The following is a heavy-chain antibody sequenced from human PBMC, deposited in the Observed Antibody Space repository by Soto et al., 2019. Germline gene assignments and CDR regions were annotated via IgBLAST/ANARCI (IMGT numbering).Heavy chain of an antibody. CDR1: GGSISSGDYY. V-gene: IGHV4-30-4*01. D-gene: IGHD3-22*01. Sequence: SETLSLTCTVSGGSISSGDYYWSWIRQPPGKGLEWIGYIYYSGSTYYNPSLKSRVTISVDTSKNQFSLKLSSVTAADTAVYYCARDPTPNITMIVPGEFDPWGQGTLVTVSS. CDR2: IYYSGST. J-gene: IGHJ5*02. CDR3: ARDPTPNITMIVPGEFDP.